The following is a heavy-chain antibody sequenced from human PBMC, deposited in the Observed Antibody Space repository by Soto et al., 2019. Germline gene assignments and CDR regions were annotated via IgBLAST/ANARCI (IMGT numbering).Heavy chain of an antibody. V-gene: IGHV3-30*18. CDR3: AKYITMLVDDAFDI. CDR2: ISYDGSNK. J-gene: IGHJ3*02. D-gene: IGHD3-22*01. Sequence: QVQLVESGGGVVQPRRSLRLSCAASGFTFSSYGMHWVRQAPGKGLEWVAVISYDGSNKYYADSVKGRFTISRDNSKNTLYLQMNSLRAEDTAVYYCAKYITMLVDDAFDIWGQGTMVTVSS. CDR1: GFTFSSYG.